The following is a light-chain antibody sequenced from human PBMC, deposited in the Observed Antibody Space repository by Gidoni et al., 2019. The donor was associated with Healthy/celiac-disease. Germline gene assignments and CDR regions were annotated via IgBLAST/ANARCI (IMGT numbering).Light chain of an antibody. J-gene: IGKJ4*01. CDR1: QSVSSN. CDR3: QQYNNWPPLT. CDR2: GAS. V-gene: IGKV3-15*01. Sequence: EIVMTQSPATLSLSPGERATLSCRASQSVSSNLAWYQQKPGQAPRLLIYGASPRATGIPARFSGSGSGTAFTLTISSLQSADFAVYYCQQYNNWPPLTFGGGTKVEIK.